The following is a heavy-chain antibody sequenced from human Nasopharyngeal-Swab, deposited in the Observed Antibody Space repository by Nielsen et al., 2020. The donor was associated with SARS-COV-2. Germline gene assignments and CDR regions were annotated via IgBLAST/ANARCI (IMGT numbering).Heavy chain of an antibody. V-gene: IGHV3-30-3*01. CDR2: ISYDGSNK. CDR3: ARAGGRYYDSGGYHYLASAFDI. J-gene: IGHJ3*02. Sequence: GGSLRLSCAGSGFTFSSYAMHWVRQAPGKGLEWVAVISYDGSNKYYADSVKGRFTISRDNSKNTLYLQMNSLRAEDTAVYYCARAGGRYYDSGGYHYLASAFDIWGQGTMVTVSS. CDR1: GFTFSSYA. D-gene: IGHD3-22*01.